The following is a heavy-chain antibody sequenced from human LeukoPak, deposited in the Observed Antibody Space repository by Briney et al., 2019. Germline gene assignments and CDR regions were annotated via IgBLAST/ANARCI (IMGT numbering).Heavy chain of an antibody. V-gene: IGHV1-2*02. CDR2: INPNSGDT. CDR3: ARGADFWSGYSYYYYYYMDV. Sequence: GASVKVSCKASGYTFIGYFMHWVRQAPGQGLEWKGWINPNSGDTNYAQKFQGKVTMTRDTSISTAYMELSRLRSDDTAVYYCARGADFWSGYSYYYYYYMDVWGKGTTVTVSS. D-gene: IGHD3-3*01. CDR1: GYTFIGYF. J-gene: IGHJ6*03.